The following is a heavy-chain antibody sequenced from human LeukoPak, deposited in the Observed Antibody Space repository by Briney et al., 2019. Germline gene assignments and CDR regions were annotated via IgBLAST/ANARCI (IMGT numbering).Heavy chain of an antibody. Sequence: GGSLRLSCAASGFTFSSYSMNWVRQAPGKGLEWVSSISSSSSYIYYADSVKGRFTISRDNAKNSLYLQMNSLRAEDTAVYYCARNDYPDYYLDYWGQGTLVTVSS. J-gene: IGHJ4*02. D-gene: IGHD4-11*01. CDR2: ISSSSSYI. CDR1: GFTFSSYS. V-gene: IGHV3-21*01. CDR3: ARNDYPDYYLDY.